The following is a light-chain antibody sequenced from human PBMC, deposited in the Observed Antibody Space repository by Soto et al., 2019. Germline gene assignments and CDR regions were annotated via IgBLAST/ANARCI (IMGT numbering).Light chain of an antibody. CDR3: LQDYTYPWT. CDR2: DAS. Sequence: DIQMTQSPSSLSASVGDRVTITCQASQDISNYLNWYQQKPGKAPKLPIYDASNLETGVPSRFSGSASGTDFTLTISSLQPEDFATYYCLQDYTYPWTFGQGTKVDVK. CDR1: QDISNY. V-gene: IGKV1-33*01. J-gene: IGKJ1*01.